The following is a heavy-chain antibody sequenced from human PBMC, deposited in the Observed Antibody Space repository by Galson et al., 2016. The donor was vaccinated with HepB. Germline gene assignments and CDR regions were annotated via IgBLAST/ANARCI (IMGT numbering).Heavy chain of an antibody. CDR1: RFTFSTSI. D-gene: IGHD6-19*01. CDR2: MSYDGFSK. V-gene: IGHV3-30-3*01. J-gene: IGHJ3*01. CDR3: AREGPTSGRCGDFDV. Sequence: SLRLSCATSRFTFSTSILHWVRQAPGKGLDWVAAMSYDGFSKYYSDSVKGRFTVSRDNSDSKMYLQLDSLSANDTAVYYCAREGPTSGRCGDFDVWGQGTMVTASS.